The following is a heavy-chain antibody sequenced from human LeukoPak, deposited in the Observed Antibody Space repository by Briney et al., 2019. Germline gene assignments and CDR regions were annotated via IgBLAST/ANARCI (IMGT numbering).Heavy chain of an antibody. Sequence: AGDSLRLSCAASGFTFTKYWMTWVRQAPGKGLEWVGNIKQDGSDKNYMDSVKGRFTISRDNSKNTLYLQMNSLRAEDTAVYYCAKSHDILTPSDYWGQGTLVTVSS. CDR2: IKQDGSDK. D-gene: IGHD3-9*01. CDR3: AKSHDILTPSDY. V-gene: IGHV3-7*03. J-gene: IGHJ4*02. CDR1: GFTFTKYW.